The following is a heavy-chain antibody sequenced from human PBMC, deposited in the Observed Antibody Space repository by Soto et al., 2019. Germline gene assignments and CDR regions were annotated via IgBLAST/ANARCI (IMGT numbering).Heavy chain of an antibody. CDR1: GGSISSYY. J-gene: IGHJ2*01. V-gene: IGHV4-59*08. CDR2: IYYSGST. Sequence: ETLSLTCTVSGGSISSYYWSWIRQPPGKGLEWIGYIYYSGSTNYNPSLKSRVTISVDTSKNQFSLKLSSVTAADTAVYYCARSNWDDWYFDLWGRGTLVTVSS. D-gene: IGHD1-1*01. CDR3: ARSNWDDWYFDL.